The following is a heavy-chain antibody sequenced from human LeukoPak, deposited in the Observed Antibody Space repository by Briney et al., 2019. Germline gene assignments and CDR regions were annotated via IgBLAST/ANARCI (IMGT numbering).Heavy chain of an antibody. J-gene: IGHJ4*02. V-gene: IGHV3-23*01. CDR2: IRGSGGNT. CDR3: AKERYIVVVPAAMVDY. Sequence: GGSLRLSCAASGFTFSSYAMSWVRQAPGKGLEWVSAIRGSGGNTFYADSVKGRFTISRDNSKNTLYLQMNSLRAGDTAVYYCAKERYIVVVPAAMVDYWGQGTLVTVSS. D-gene: IGHD2-2*01. CDR1: GFTFSSYA.